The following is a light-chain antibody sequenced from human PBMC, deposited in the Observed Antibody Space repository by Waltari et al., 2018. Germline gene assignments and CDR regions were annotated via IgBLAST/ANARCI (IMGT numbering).Light chain of an antibody. Sequence: EIVLTQSPATLSLSPGERATLSCRASETVFNYVAWYQQRPGQAPRLLIYDASNRATGIPARFSGSGSGTDFALIISSLGPEDSALYYCQQRLTWPLTFGGGTKVEIK. CDR1: ETVFNY. V-gene: IGKV3-11*01. CDR2: DAS. J-gene: IGKJ4*01. CDR3: QQRLTWPLT.